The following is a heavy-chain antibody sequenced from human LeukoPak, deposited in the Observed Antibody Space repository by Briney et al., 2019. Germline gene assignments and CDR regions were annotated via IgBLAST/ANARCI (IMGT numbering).Heavy chain of an antibody. V-gene: IGHV3-66*01. D-gene: IGHD6-19*01. J-gene: IGHJ4*02. CDR3: ARAASVAGAYALNH. CDR1: GFTVSSNY. CDR2: IYGGGST. Sequence: AGGSLRLSCAVSGFTVSSNYMSWVRQAPGKGLEWVSVIYGGGSTYYADSVKGIFTISRDNSKNTLYLQMNSLRAEDTAIYYCARAASVAGAYALNHWGQGTLVTVSS.